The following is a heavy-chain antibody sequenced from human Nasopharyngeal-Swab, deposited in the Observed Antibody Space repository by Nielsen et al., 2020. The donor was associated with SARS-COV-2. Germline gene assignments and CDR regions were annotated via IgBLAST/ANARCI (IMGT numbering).Heavy chain of an antibody. CDR3: ASLNVDTAMVPDY. D-gene: IGHD5-18*01. V-gene: IGHV4-39*01. CDR2: IYYSGST. J-gene: IGHJ4*02. Sequence: WIRQPPGKGLEWIGSIYYSGSTYYNPSLKSRVTISVDTSKNQFSLKLSSVTAADTAVYYCASLNVDTAMVPDYWGQGTLVTVSS.